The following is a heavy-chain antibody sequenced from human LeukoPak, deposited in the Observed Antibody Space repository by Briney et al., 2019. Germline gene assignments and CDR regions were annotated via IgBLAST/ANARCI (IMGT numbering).Heavy chain of an antibody. J-gene: IGHJ4*02. CDR2: INPSGGST. CDR1: GGTFSSYA. V-gene: IGHV1-46*01. CDR3: ARDKFSVTVTGPFDY. D-gene: IGHD4-11*01. Sequence: ASVKVSCKASGGTFSSYAISWVRQAPGQGLEWMGIINPSGGSTSYAQKFQGRVTMTRDMSTSTVYMELSSLRSEDTAVYYCARDKFSVTVTGPFDYWGQGTLVTVSS.